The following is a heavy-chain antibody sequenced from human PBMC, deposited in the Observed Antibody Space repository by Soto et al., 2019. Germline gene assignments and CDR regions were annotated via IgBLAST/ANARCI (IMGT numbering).Heavy chain of an antibody. CDR3: ASHYDMWSGYLSPVDY. CDR1: GYTFSDYY. D-gene: IGHD3-3*01. J-gene: IGHJ4*02. Sequence: GGSLRLSCAASGYTFSDYYMSWIRQATGKGLEWISYIDTSSTKIYYADSVKGRFTISRDNAKNSLYLEMNSLRDEDTAVYYCASHYDMWSGYLSPVDYWGQGTLVTVSS. V-gene: IGHV3-11*01. CDR2: IDTSSTKI.